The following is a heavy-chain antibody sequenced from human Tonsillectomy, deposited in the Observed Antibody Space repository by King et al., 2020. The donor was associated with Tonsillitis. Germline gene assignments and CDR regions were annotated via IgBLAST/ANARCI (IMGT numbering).Heavy chain of an antibody. Sequence: VQLQESGPGLVEPSETLSLTCTVSGGSISSYYWSWIRQPPGKGLEWIGYIYYSGSTNYNPSLNSRVTISVDTSKNQFSLKLSPVTAADTAVYYCARDQNYYDSSGYYRGGFDYWGQGTLVTVSS. J-gene: IGHJ4*02. D-gene: IGHD3-22*01. V-gene: IGHV4-59*01. CDR1: GGSISSYY. CDR2: IYYSGST. CDR3: ARDQNYYDSSGYYRGGFDY.